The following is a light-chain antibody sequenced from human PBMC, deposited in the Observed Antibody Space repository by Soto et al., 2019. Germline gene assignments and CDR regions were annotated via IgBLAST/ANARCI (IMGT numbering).Light chain of an antibody. CDR3: QQYNNWPPWT. CDR1: QSVRSSF. CDR2: DAS. J-gene: IGKJ1*01. Sequence: EIVLTQSPATLSLSPGERATLSCGASQSVRSSFLARYQQKPGLAPRLLIYDASSRATGIPDRFSGSGSGTEFTLTISGLQSDDFAVYFCQQYNNWPPWTFGHGTKVDIK. V-gene: IGKV3D-20*01.